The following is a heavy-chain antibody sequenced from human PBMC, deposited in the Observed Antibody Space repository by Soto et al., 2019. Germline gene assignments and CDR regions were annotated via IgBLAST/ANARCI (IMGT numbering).Heavy chain of an antibody. CDR1: GGSFTSRTYS. D-gene: IGHD6-19*01. CDR3: ARHDGFSSGWIFDY. CDR2: IYYHGNT. J-gene: IGHJ4*01. Sequence: SETLSLTCTVSGGSFTSRTYSWGWIRQPPGKTLEWIWTIYYHGNTYSNPSLKSRVTISVDTSNNQLSLKLRSVTAADTAVYYCARHDGFSSGWIFDYWGHGTLVTDSS. V-gene: IGHV4-39*01.